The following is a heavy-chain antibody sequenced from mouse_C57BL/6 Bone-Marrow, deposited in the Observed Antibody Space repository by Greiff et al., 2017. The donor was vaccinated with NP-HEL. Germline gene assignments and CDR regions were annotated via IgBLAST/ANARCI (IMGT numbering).Heavy chain of an antibody. D-gene: IGHD2-4*01. CDR2: IRSKSNNYAT. CDR3: VRPYYDYDGAWFAY. J-gene: IGHJ3*01. CDR1: GFSFNTYA. V-gene: IGHV10-1*01. Sequence: EVMLVESGGGLVQPKGSLKLSCAASGFSFNTYAMNWVRQAPGKGLEWVARIRSKSNNYATYYADSVKDRFTISRDDSESMLYLQMNNLKTEDTAMYYCVRPYYDYDGAWFAYWGQGTLVTVSA.